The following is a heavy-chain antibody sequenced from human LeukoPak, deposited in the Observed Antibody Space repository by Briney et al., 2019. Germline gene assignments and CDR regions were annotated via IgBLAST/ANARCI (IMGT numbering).Heavy chain of an antibody. D-gene: IGHD3-9*01. V-gene: IGHV3-23*01. Sequence: PGGSLRLSCAASGFTFSSYVMSWVRQAPGMGLEWVSVISGSSGSTYYADSVKGRFTISRDNSKNTLYLQMNTLRAEDTAVYYCAKDFGYYILAGYHHWYFDLWGRGTLVTVSS. CDR3: AKDFGYYILAGYHHWYFDL. CDR1: GFTFSSYV. CDR2: ISGSSGST. J-gene: IGHJ2*01.